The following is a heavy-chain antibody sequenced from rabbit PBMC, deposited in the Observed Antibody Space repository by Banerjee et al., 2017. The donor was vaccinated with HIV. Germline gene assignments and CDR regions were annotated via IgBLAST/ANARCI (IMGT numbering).Heavy chain of an antibody. V-gene: IGHV1S45*01. CDR2: IGTGSGNT. CDR1: GFSFSSNA. CDR3: ARDRYDDVRGDYFDL. D-gene: IGHD2-1*01. J-gene: IGHJ4*01. Sequence: QEQLVESGGGLVKPEGSLTLTCTASGFSFSSNAMCWVRQAPGKGLEWIGCIGTGSGNTYYASWAKGRFTISKTSSTTVTLQMTSLTAADTATYFCARDRYDDVRGDYFDLWGPGTLVTVS.